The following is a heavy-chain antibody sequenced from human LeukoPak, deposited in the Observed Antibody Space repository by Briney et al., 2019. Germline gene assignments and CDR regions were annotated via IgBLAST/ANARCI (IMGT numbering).Heavy chain of an antibody. D-gene: IGHD3-16*01. J-gene: IGHJ4*02. V-gene: IGHV3-30*18. CDR3: AKSGGRYDQYISTDY. CDR1: GFTFSSYG. CDR2: ISYDGSNK. Sequence: GGSLRLSCAASGFTFSSYGMHWGRQAPGKGLEWVAVISYDGSNKYYADSVKGRFTISRDNSKNTLYLQMNSLRAEDTAVYYCAKSGGRYDQYISTDYWGQGTLVTVSS.